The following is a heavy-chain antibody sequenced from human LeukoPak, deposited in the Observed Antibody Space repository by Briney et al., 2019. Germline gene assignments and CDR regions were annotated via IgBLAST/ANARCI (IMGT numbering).Heavy chain of an antibody. V-gene: IGHV3-23*01. Sequence: GGSLRLSCAASGFTFSSYAMTWVRQAPGKGLEWVSSISGSGGSTYYADSVKGRFTISRDNSKNTLYLQMNSLRAEDTAVYYCGEELGYERRGYGMSFDYWGQRT. J-gene: IGHJ4*02. CDR2: ISGSGGST. D-gene: IGHD3-22*01. CDR1: GFTFSSYA. CDR3: GEELGYERRGYGMSFDY.